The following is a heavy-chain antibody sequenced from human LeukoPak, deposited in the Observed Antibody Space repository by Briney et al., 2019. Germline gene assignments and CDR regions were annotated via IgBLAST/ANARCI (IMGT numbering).Heavy chain of an antibody. CDR1: GGSFSGYY. D-gene: IGHD6-13*01. Sequence: PSETLSLTCAVYGGSFSGYYWSWIRQPPGKGLEWIGEINHSGSTNYNPSLKSRVTISVDTSKNQFSLKPSSVTAADTAVYYCARDGGGSSSWYYYYYGMDVWGQGTTVTVSS. V-gene: IGHV4-34*01. CDR2: INHSGST. CDR3: ARDGGGSSSWYYYYYGMDV. J-gene: IGHJ6*02.